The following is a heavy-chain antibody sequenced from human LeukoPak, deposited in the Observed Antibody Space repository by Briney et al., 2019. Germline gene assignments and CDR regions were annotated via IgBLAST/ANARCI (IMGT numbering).Heavy chain of an antibody. CDR3: AKDRYAGYYDFWSGYLGY. CDR1: GFTFSSYA. Sequence: GGSLRLSCAASGFTFSSYAMSWVRQAPGKGLEWVSAISGSGGSTYYADSVKGRFTISRDNSKNTLYLQMNSLRAEDTAVYYCAKDRYAGYYDFWSGYLGYWGQGTLVTVSS. D-gene: IGHD3-3*01. J-gene: IGHJ4*02. V-gene: IGHV3-23*01. CDR2: ISGSGGST.